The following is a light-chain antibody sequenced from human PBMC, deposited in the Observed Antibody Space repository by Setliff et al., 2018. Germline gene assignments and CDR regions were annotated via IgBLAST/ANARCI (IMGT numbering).Light chain of an antibody. J-gene: IGLJ1*01. Sequence: LTRPRSVSGSPGQSVTISCTGTSSYVGGYNYVSWYQQHPGKAPKLMIYDVSKRPSGVPDRFSGSKSGNTASLTISGLQAEDEADYYCCSYAGSYSYVFGTGTKVTVL. CDR2: DVS. CDR3: CSYAGSYSYV. V-gene: IGLV2-11*01. CDR1: SSYVGGYNY.